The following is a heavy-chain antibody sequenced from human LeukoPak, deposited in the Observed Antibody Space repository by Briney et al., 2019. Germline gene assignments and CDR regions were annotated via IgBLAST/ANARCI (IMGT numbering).Heavy chain of an antibody. J-gene: IGHJ4*02. CDR3: ARDQGNGCFDY. Sequence: ASVKVSCKASRYTFTSYSMHWVRQAPGQGLEWMGIINPSGGSTSYAQKFQGRVTMTRDTSTSTVYMELSSLRSEDTAVYYCARDQGNGCFDYWGQGTLVTVSS. CDR1: RYTFTSYS. V-gene: IGHV1-46*01. D-gene: IGHD4-23*01. CDR2: INPSGGST.